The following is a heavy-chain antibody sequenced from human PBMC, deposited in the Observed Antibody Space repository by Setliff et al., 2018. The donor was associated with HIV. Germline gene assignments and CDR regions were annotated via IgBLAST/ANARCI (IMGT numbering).Heavy chain of an antibody. CDR3: ARDAPGYSHVLDF. J-gene: IGHJ4*02. Sequence: PGGSLRLSCAASGFTFTEYSMSWVRQTPGKGLEWVSSISGSSSYWKYADSVKGRFTISRDNAKNMVYLQMNSLRAEDTALYFCARDAPGYSHVLDFWGQGTQVTVSS. V-gene: IGHV3-21*04. CDR2: ISGSSSYW. D-gene: IGHD5-18*01. CDR1: GFTFTEYS.